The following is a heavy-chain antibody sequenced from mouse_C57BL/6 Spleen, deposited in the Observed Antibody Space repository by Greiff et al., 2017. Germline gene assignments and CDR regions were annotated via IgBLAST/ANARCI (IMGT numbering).Heavy chain of an antibody. V-gene: IGHV14-4*01. CDR1: GFNIKDDY. CDR3: TTDGREFAY. D-gene: IGHD1-1*01. Sequence: EVKLMESGAELVRPGASVKLSCTASGFNIKDDYMHWVKQRPEQGLEWIGWIDPENGDTEYASKFQGKATITADTSSNTAYLQLSSLTSEDTAVYYCTTDGREFAYWGQGTLVTVSA. CDR2: IDPENGDT. J-gene: IGHJ3*01.